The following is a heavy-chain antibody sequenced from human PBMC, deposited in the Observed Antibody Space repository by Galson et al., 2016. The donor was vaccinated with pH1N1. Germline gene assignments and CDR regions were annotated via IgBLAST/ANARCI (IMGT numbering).Heavy chain of an antibody. J-gene: IGHJ4*02. V-gene: IGHV3-20*04. CDR1: GFTFGDYG. CDR2: INYIGGNI. CDR3: ARRPGIAVPGLLDF. D-gene: IGHD6-19*01. Sequence: SLRLSCAASGFTFGDYGMTWVRQAPGKGLEWVASINYIGGNIAYADSMKGRFTISRDKAKSSLYLQMNSLRAEDTALYYCARRPGIAVPGLLDFWGQGTLVIVSS.